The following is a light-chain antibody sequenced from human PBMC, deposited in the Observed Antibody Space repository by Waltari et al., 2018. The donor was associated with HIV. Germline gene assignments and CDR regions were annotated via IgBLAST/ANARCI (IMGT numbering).Light chain of an antibody. J-gene: IGLJ2*01. Sequence: QSALIQPPSVSGSPGQSVTISCPGTSSDVGTYDYVAWYQQHPGTVPKPMIYSVNSRPSGVPDHFSGSKSGSRASMAISGLQAEDDRLLIYNHYHAGVFGGGTKLTVL. CDR3: NHYHAGV. CDR2: SVN. CDR1: SSDVGTYDY. V-gene: IGLV2-11*01.